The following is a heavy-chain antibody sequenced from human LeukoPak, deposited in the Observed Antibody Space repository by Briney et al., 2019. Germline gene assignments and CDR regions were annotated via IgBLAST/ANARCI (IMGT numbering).Heavy chain of an antibody. CDR3: AKDSGGTYFYYYYYMDV. J-gene: IGHJ6*03. CDR1: GFTFSTYA. V-gene: IGHV3-23*01. CDR2: ISAGGATI. D-gene: IGHD1-26*01. Sequence: GGSLRLSCAASGFTFSTYAMSWVRQAPGKGLEWASAISAGGATIYYADSVKGRFTISRDNSKNTLYLQINSLRAEDTAVYYCAKDSGGTYFYYYYYMDVWGKGTTVTVSS.